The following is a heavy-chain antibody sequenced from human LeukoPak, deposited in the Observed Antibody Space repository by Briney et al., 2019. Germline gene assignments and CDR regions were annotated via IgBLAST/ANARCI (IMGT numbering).Heavy chain of an antibody. CDR1: GGFFSGYY. Sequence: SETLSLTCAVYGGFFSGYYWSWIRQPPGKGLEWIGEINHSGSTNYNPSLKSQVTISVDTSKNQFSLKLSSVTAADTAVYYCARGLEAARFYYYYYMDVWGKGTTVTVSS. D-gene: IGHD6-6*01. J-gene: IGHJ6*03. CDR2: INHSGST. CDR3: ARGLEAARFYYYYYMDV. V-gene: IGHV4-34*01.